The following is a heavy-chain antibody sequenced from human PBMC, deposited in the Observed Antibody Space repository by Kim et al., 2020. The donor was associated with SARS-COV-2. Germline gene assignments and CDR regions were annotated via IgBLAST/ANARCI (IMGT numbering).Heavy chain of an antibody. CDR1: GFTFSSYA. J-gene: IGHJ4*02. V-gene: IGHV3-23*01. CDR2: ISGSGGST. CDR3: AKDQRGSGSYYNWENGYFGY. D-gene: IGHD3-10*01. Sequence: GGSLRLSCAASGFTFSSYAMSWVRQAPGKGLEWVSAISGSGGSTYYADSVKGRFTISRDNSKNTLYLQMNSLRAEDTAVYYCAKDQRGSGSYYNWENGYFGYWGQGALVTVSS.